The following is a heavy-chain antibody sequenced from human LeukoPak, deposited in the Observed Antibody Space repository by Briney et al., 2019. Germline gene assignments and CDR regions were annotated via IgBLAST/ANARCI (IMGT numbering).Heavy chain of an antibody. CDR2: INPNSGGT. CDR1: GYTFTGYY. Sequence: ASVTVSCKASGYTFTGYYMHWVRQAPGQGLEWMGWINPNSGGTNYAQKFQGRVTMTRDTSISTAYMELSRLRSDDTAVYYCARGLKYELLLVGMDVWGKGTTVTVS. J-gene: IGHJ6*03. V-gene: IGHV1-2*02. D-gene: IGHD2-2*01. CDR3: ARGLKYELLLVGMDV.